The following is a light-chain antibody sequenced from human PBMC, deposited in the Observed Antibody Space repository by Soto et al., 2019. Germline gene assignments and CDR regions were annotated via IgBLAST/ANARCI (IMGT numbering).Light chain of an antibody. J-gene: IGLJ3*02. CDR2: DDS. Sequence: SYELTQPPSVSAAPGQTASITCGGNNVGRKSVHWYQQTPGQAPVLVVYDDSDRPSGIPDRFSGSNSGNTATLTISRVEAGDEADYYCQVWDLNTDQWVFGGGTKVTVL. CDR1: NVGRKS. CDR3: QVWDLNTDQWV. V-gene: IGLV3-21*02.